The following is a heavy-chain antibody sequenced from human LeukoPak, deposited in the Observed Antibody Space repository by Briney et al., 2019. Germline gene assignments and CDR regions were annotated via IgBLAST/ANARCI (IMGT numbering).Heavy chain of an antibody. Sequence: GRSLRLSCAASGFTFDDYAMHWVRQAPGKGLEWVSGISWNSGSIGYADSVKGRFTISRDNAKNSLYLQMNSLRAEDTALYYCAKDLSYYYGSGVVFDYWGQGTLVTVSS. V-gene: IGHV3-9*01. CDR1: GFTFDDYA. J-gene: IGHJ4*02. CDR2: ISWNSGSI. CDR3: AKDLSYYYGSGVVFDY. D-gene: IGHD3-10*01.